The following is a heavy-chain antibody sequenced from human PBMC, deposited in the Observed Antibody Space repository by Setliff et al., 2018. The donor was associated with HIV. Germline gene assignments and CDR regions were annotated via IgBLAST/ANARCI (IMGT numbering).Heavy chain of an antibody. D-gene: IGHD3-16*01. CDR1: GYSISSGYY. CDR2: IYHSGST. CDR3: ARELFGGSGFIDY. V-gene: IGHV4-38-2*02. J-gene: IGHJ4*02. Sequence: SETLSLTCAVSGYSISSGYYWGWIRQPPGKGLEWIGSIYHSGSTYYNPSLKSRVTISVDTSKNQFSLNLTSVTAADTAVYFCARELFGGSGFIDYWGQGTLVTVSS.